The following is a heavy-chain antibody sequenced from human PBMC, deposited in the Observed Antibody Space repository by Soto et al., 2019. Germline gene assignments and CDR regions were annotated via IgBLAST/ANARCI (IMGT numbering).Heavy chain of an antibody. CDR3: ATGPFRFLEGTQSYNWFDP. J-gene: IGHJ5*02. CDR1: GGTFSSYA. Sequence: QVQLVQSGAEVKKPGSSVKVSCKASGGTFSSYAVSWVRQAPGQGLEWMGGIIPMFGTANYAPNFQGRVTITADASTSIAYMDLSRLRSEDTAVYYCATGPFRFLEGTQSYNWFDPWGQGTLVIVSS. V-gene: IGHV1-69*12. CDR2: IIPMFGTA. D-gene: IGHD3-3*01.